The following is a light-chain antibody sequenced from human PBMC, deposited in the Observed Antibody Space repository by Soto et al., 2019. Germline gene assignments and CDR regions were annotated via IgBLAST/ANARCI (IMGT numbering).Light chain of an antibody. CDR2: KNN. J-gene: IGLJ3*02. CDR1: SSNIGRNY. CDR3: AVWDGSLSGWV. Sequence: QSVLTQPHSASGTPGQRVTISCSGSSSNIGRNYVYWYQQLPGTPPKLLINKNNQRPSGVPDRFSGSKSGTSASLAISVLRSEDEADYYCAVWDGSLSGWVFGGGTKLTVL. V-gene: IGLV1-47*01.